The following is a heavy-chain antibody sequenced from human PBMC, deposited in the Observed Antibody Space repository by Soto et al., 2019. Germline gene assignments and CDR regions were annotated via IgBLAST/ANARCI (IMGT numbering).Heavy chain of an antibody. CDR3: AHRLPGSSTGWDTGIFDY. CDR2: IYWDDDK. D-gene: IGHD6-19*01. V-gene: IGHV2-5*02. Sequence: QITLKESGPTLLKPTQTLTLTCTFSGFSLSTGGVGVGWIRQPPGKALEWLAFIYWDDDKRYNPSLRSRLTITKDPSKNLVVLIMANMDPVDTATYFCAHRLPGSSTGWDTGIFDYWGPGTLVTVSS. J-gene: IGHJ4*02. CDR1: GFSLSTGGVG.